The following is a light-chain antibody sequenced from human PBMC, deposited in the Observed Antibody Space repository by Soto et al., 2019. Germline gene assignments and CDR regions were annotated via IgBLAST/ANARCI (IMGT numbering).Light chain of an antibody. V-gene: IGKV1-39*01. J-gene: IGKJ3*01. CDR1: RNINTY. CDR2: GAS. CDR3: QQTSAAPFT. Sequence: DIQMAQSPSSLSASVGDTITITCRASRNINTYLNWYQQKPGKAPKLLIFGASSLQSGVPSRFSGSGSRTDFTLTSNSLQSEDFATYCCQQTSAAPFTFGLGTKVDIK.